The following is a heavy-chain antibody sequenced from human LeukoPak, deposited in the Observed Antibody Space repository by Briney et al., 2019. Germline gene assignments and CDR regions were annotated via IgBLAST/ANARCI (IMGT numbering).Heavy chain of an antibody. J-gene: IGHJ6*03. V-gene: IGHV4-34*01. CDR3: ARAYYDFWSGNYYYMDV. D-gene: IGHD3-3*01. CDR2: INHSGST. Sequence: PSETLSLTCAVYGGSFSGYYWSWIRQPPGRGLEWIGEINHSGSTNYNPSLKSRVTISVDPSKNQFSLKLSSVTAADTAVYYCARAYYDFWSGNYYYMDVWGKGTTVTVSS. CDR1: GGSFSGYY.